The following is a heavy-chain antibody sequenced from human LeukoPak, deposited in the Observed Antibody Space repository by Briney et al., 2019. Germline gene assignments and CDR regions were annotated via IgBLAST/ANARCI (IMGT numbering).Heavy chain of an antibody. V-gene: IGHV4-38-2*02. CDR1: GYSISSGYY. CDR3: AREYERFGVYFFDY. D-gene: IGHD3-10*01. CDR2: FFHSGNT. J-gene: IGHJ4*02. Sequence: SETLSLTCTVSGYSISSGYYWGWIRQPPGKGLEWSGSFFHSGNTYYNPSLKSRVTISVDTSKNQFSLRLSSVTAADTAVYYCAREYERFGVYFFDYWGQGTLVTVSS.